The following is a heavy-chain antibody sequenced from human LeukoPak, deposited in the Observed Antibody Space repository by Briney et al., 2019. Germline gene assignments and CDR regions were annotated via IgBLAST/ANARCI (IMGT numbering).Heavy chain of an antibody. CDR2: INGDGTIT. CDR3: ATGNYYDSRGYYTFGH. J-gene: IGHJ4*02. D-gene: IGHD3-22*01. Sequence: GGSLRLSCAASGFTFNKYWMHWVRQAPGKGLVWVSRINGDGTITSYADSVKGGFTISRDNAKNTLYLQMSSLGAEDTAVYYCATGNYYDSRGYYTFGHWGQGTLVTVSS. V-gene: IGHV3-74*01. CDR1: GFTFNKYW.